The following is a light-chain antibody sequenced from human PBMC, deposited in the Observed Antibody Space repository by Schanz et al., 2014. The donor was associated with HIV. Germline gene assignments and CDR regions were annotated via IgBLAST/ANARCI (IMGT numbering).Light chain of an antibody. CDR2: VGTGGIAG. J-gene: IGLJ3*02. Sequence: QLVLTQPPSASASLGASVTLTCTLSSGYSDYRVDWYQQRPGKGPRFLMRVGTGGIAGSKGDGIPDRFSVLGSGLNRSLAISDIQEEDEGDYYCGADHRSGAVFGGGTKLTVL. V-gene: IGLV9-49*01. CDR1: SGYSDYR. CDR3: GADHRSGAV.